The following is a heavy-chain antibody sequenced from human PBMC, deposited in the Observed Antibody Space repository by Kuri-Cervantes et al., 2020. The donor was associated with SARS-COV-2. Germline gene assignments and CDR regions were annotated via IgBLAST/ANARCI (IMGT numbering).Heavy chain of an antibody. V-gene: IGHV4-34*01. CDR2: INHSGST. D-gene: IGHD6-13*01. CDR1: GGSFSGYY. J-gene: IGHJ4*02. Sequence: GSLRLSCAVYGGSFSGYYWSWIRQPPGKGLEWIGEINHSGSTNYNPSLKSRVTISVDTSKNQFSLKLSSVTAADTAVYYCARGYSSWYYYNTYLDYWGQGTLVTVSS. CDR3: ARGYSSWYYYNTYLDY.